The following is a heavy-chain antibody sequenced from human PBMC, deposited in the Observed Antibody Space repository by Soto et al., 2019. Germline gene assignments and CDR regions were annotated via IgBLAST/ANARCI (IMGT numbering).Heavy chain of an antibody. CDR3: ARDGEKGFDY. CDR1: GFTFSSYS. J-gene: IGHJ4*02. Sequence: GESLKISCAASGFTFSSYSMNWVRQAPGKGLEWVSSISSSSSYIYYADSVKGRFTISRDNAKNSLYLQMNSLRAEDTAVYYCARDGEKGFDYWGQGALVTVSS. V-gene: IGHV3-21*01. CDR2: ISSSSSYI.